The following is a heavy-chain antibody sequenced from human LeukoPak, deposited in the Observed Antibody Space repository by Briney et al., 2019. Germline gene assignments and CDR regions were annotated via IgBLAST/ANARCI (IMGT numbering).Heavy chain of an antibody. CDR2: INNGGENT. CDR1: GFPFSSYA. Sequence: PGGSLTLFFAASGFPFSSYAMTWARQTPGKGLEWVSSINNGGENTDYADSVKGRFTISRDNSKSTLYLQMNSLRAEDTAVYYCAKYHKTTVAGRDFDYWGQGTLVSVSS. D-gene: IGHD6-19*01. CDR3: AKYHKTTVAGRDFDY. V-gene: IGHV3-23*01. J-gene: IGHJ4*02.